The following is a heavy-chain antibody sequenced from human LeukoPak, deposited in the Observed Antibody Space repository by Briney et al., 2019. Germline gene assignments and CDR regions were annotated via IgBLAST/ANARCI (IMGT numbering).Heavy chain of an antibody. V-gene: IGHV3-66*01. CDR3: ARAHYDFWSGYPSYYGMDV. J-gene: IGHJ6*02. Sequence: GGSLRLSCAASGFTFSSYSMTWVRQAPGKGLEWVSVIYSGGSTYYADSVKGRFTISRDNSKNTLYLQMNSLRAEDTAVYYCARAHYDFWSGYPSYYGMDVWGQGTTVTVSS. CDR2: IYSGGST. D-gene: IGHD3-3*01. CDR1: GFTFSSYS.